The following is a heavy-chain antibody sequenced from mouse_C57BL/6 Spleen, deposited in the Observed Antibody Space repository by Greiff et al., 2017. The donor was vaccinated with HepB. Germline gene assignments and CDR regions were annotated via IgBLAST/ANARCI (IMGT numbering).Heavy chain of an antibody. J-gene: IGHJ3*01. CDR2: IYPGDGDT. V-gene: IGHV1-80*01. CDR3: ARSVDYGAWFAY. CDR1: GYAFSSYW. Sequence: VQLQQSGAELVKPGASVKISCKASGYAFSSYWMNWVKQRPGKGLEWIGQIYPGDGDTNYNGKFKGKATLTADKSSSTAYMQLSSLTSEDSAVYFCARSVDYGAWFAYWGQGTLVTVSA. D-gene: IGHD2-4*01.